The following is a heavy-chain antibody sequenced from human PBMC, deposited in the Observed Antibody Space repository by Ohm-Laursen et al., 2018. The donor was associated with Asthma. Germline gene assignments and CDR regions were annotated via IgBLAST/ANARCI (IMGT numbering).Heavy chain of an antibody. CDR2: IYYSGST. J-gene: IGHJ2*01. CDR3: ARGGARRWYFDL. CDR1: GGSISSGSYY. Sequence: SDTLSLTCTVSGGSISSGSYYWSWIRQPPGKGLEWIGYIYYSGSTNYNPSLKSRVTISVDTSKNQFSLKLSSVTAADTAVYYCARGGARRWYFDLWGRGTLVTVSS. V-gene: IGHV4-61*01.